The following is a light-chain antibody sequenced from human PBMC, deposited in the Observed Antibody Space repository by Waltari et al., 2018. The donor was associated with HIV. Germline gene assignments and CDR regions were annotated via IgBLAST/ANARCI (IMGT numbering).Light chain of an antibody. V-gene: IGLV2-8*01. Sequence: QSALTQPPSASGSPGQSVTISCTGPSSDVGGYNYVSWYQQHPGKAPKLMIYEVSKRPSGVPDRFPGSKSGNTASLTVSGLQAEDEADYYCSSYAGSNHLVFGGGTKMTVL. CDR1: SSDVGGYNY. CDR3: SSYAGSNHLV. J-gene: IGLJ3*02. CDR2: EVS.